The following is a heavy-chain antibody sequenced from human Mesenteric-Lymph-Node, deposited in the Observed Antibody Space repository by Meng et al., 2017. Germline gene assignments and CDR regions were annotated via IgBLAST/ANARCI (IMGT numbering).Heavy chain of an antibody. V-gene: IGHV4-34*01. CDR2: INHSEST. CDR1: GGSFSGYY. J-gene: IGHJ4*02. D-gene: IGHD3-16*02. CDR3: ARFTFGGVIVIDY. Sequence: QVQLQQWGAGLLKPSGTLSLTCAVYGGSFSGYYWSWIRQPPGKGLEWIGEINHSESTNYNPSLKSRVTISVDTSKNQFSLKLSSVTAADTAVYYCARFTFGGVIVIDYWGQGTLVTVSS.